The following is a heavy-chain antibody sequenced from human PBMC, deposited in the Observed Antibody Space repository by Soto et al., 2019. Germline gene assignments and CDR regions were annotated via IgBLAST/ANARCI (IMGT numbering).Heavy chain of an antibody. CDR2: IIPILGIA. J-gene: IGHJ4*02. Sequence: QVQLVQSGAEVKKPGSSVKVSCKASGGTFSSYTISWVRQAPGQGLEWMGRIIPILGIANYAQKFQGRVTITADKSTSTAYMELSSLRSEDTAVYYCARLYETYYYDSSGYPWGQGTLVTVSS. CDR3: ARLYETYYYDSSGYP. D-gene: IGHD3-22*01. CDR1: GGTFSSYT. V-gene: IGHV1-69*02.